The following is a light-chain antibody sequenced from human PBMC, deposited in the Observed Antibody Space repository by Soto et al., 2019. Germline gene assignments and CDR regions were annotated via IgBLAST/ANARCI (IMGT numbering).Light chain of an antibody. Sequence: DIQMTQSPSTLSASIGDRVTITCRASQSISSWLAWYQQKPGKAPKLLIYKASNLESGVPSRFSGSGSGTEFTLTISRLEPDDFATYYCQQFDSYLYTFGQGTKLEIK. CDR3: QQFDSYLYT. J-gene: IGKJ2*01. CDR2: KAS. V-gene: IGKV1-5*03. CDR1: QSISSW.